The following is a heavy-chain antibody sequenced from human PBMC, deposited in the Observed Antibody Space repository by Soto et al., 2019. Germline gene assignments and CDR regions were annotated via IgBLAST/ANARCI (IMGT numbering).Heavy chain of an antibody. V-gene: IGHV3-23*01. Sequence: PGGTLRLSCAASGVSVSDYARSWVRQAPGKGLEWIGSISGSGDGTSYRAPVKRRFPLSSDTSQKTLYLQMNNLRGEDTAVYCCTKSRRSVLMVYGFGGMDVWGRGTTVTVSS. CDR3: TKSRRSVLMVYGFGGMDV. CDR1: GVSVSDYA. D-gene: IGHD2-8*01. CDR2: ISGSGDGT. J-gene: IGHJ6*02.